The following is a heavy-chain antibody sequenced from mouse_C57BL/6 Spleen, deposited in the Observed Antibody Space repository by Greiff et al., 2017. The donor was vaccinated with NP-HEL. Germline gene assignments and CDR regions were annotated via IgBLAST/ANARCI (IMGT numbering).Heavy chain of an antibody. CDR1: GFTFSDYG. Sequence: EVKVVESGGGLVKPGGSLKLSCAASGFTFSDYGMHWVRQAPEKGLEWVAYISSGSSTIYYADTVKGRFTISRDNAKNTLFLQMTSLRSEDTAMYYCARQRITTVVPFDYWGQGTTLTVSS. CDR2: ISSGSSTI. D-gene: IGHD1-1*01. J-gene: IGHJ2*01. CDR3: ARQRITTVVPFDY. V-gene: IGHV5-17*01.